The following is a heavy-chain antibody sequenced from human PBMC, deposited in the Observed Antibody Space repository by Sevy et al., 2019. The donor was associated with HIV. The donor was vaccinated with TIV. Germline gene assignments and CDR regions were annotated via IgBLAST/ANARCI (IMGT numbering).Heavy chain of an antibody. CDR1: GFTFSSFG. J-gene: IGHJ4*02. V-gene: IGHV3-23*01. CDR2: ISGTGGST. Sequence: GGSLRLSCEASGFTFSSFGMSWVRQAPGKGLEWVSGISGTGGSTYYADSVKGRFTISRDNSKNTLYIHMISLRAEDTAVYYCAKDGGRNWDQFFCDYWGQGTLVTVSS. CDR3: AKDGGRNWDQFFCDY. D-gene: IGHD7-27*01.